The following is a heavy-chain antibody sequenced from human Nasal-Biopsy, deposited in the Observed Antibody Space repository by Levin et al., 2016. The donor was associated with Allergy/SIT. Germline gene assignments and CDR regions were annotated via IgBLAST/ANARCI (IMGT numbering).Heavy chain of an antibody. Sequence: GGSLRLSCAASGFTFSSYWMHWVRQAPGKGLVWVSRIISDVSSTIYADSVKGRFTVSRDNAKNTLYLQMNSLRAEDTAVYYCATGLVTAYEYWGQGSLVTVSS. V-gene: IGHV3-74*01. CDR1: GFTFSSYW. CDR2: IISDVSST. CDR3: ATGLVTAYEY. D-gene: IGHD2-21*02. J-gene: IGHJ4*02.